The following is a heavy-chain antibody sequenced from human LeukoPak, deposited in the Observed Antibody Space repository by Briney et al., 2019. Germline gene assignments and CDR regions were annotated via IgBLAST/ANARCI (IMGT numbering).Heavy chain of an antibody. Sequence: PGGSLRLSCTASGLSLNNYAMSWVRQVPGEGLEWVSAASSSDDGKWYAESVRGRFTISRYTSKNTVYLQMNSLRVEDAGVYYCAKAPVTSCRGAFCYPFDYWGHGTLVTVSS. CDR1: GLSLNNYA. CDR2: ASSSDDGK. CDR3: AKAPVTSCRGAFCYPFDY. V-gene: IGHV3-23*01. D-gene: IGHD2-21*01. J-gene: IGHJ4*01.